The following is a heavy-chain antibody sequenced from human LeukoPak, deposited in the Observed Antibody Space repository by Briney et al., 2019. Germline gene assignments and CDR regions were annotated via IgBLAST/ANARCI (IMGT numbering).Heavy chain of an antibody. CDR2: IYYSGST. V-gene: IGHV4-59*01. CDR3: ARVEFDGIAAAGSLDY. D-gene: IGHD6-13*01. CDR1: GGSLSYYY. J-gene: IGHJ4*02. Sequence: PSETLSLTCTVSGGSLSYYYWSWIRQPPGKGLEWIGYIYYSGSTNYNPSLKSRVTISVDTSKNQFSLKVRSVTAADTAVYYCARVEFDGIAAAGSLDYWGQGILVTVSS.